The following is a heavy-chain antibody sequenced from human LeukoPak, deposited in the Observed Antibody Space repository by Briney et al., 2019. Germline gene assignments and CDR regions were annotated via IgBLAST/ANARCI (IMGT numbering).Heavy chain of an antibody. J-gene: IGHJ5*02. D-gene: IGHD6-25*01. CDR3: ARSLPPAAGNNWLDP. CDR1: GGSISSYY. CDR2: IYYSGST. Sequence: SETLSLTCTVSGGSISSYYWSWIRQPPGKGLEWIGYIYYSGSTNYNPSLKSRVTISVDTSKNQFSLKLSSVTAADTAVYYCARSLPPAAGNNWLDPWGQGTLVTVSS. V-gene: IGHV4-59*08.